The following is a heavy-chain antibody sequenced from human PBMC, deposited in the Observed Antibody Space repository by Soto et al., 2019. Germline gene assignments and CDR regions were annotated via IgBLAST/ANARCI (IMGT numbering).Heavy chain of an antibody. CDR3: AKRRGAGGHFDY. Sequence: EVQLLESGGGLVQPEGSLRLSCAASGFTFTSYAMGWVRQAPGKGLECVSVVSRGGSTHYADSVTGRFIVSRDNSKKTVSLQRNRLRADDTAVYYCAKRRGAGGHFDYWGQGALVTVS. CDR1: GFTFTSYA. D-gene: IGHD2-15*01. CDR2: VSRGGST. J-gene: IGHJ4*02. V-gene: IGHV3-23*01.